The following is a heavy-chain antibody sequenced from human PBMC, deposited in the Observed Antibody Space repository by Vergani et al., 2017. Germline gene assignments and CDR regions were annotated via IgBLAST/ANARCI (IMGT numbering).Heavy chain of an antibody. J-gene: IGHJ4*02. D-gene: IGHD4/OR15-4a*01. CDR3: AKDIRRAMVDY. Sequence: EVQLVESGGGVVQPGGSLRLSCADSGFTFDDYAMHWVRQAPGKGLEWVSLISGDGCSTYYADSVKGRFTITRDNSKNSLYLQMNSLRTEDTALYYCAKDIRRAMVDYWGQGTLVTVAS. CDR1: GFTFDDYA. CDR2: ISGDGCST. V-gene: IGHV3-43*02.